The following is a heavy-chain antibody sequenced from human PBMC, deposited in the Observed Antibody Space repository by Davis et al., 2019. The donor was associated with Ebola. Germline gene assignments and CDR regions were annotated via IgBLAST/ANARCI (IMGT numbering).Heavy chain of an antibody. CDR3: AREGRHYYYYYGMDV. Sequence: MPSETLSLTCAVYGGSFSGYYWSWIRQPPGKGLEWIGEINHSGSTNYNPSLKSRVTISVDTSKNQFSLKLSSVTAADTAVYYCAREGRHYYYYYGMDVWGQGTTVTVSS. V-gene: IGHV4-34*01. CDR1: GGSFSGYY. J-gene: IGHJ6*02. CDR2: INHSGST.